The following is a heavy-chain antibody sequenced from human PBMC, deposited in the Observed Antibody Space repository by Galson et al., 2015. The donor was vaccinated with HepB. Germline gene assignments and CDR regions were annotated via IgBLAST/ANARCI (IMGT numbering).Heavy chain of an antibody. V-gene: IGHV3-11*06. Sequence: SLRLSCAASGFTFSDYYMSWIRQAPGKGLEWVSYISSSSSYTNYADSVKGRFTISSDNAKNSLYLQMNSLRAEDTAVYYCARANQLLYGVFDYWGQGTLVTVSS. CDR1: GFTFSDYY. J-gene: IGHJ4*02. CDR3: ARANQLLYGVFDY. CDR2: ISSSSSYT. D-gene: IGHD2-2*02.